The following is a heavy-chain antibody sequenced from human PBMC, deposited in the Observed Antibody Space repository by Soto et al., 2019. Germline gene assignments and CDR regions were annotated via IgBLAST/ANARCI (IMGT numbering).Heavy chain of an antibody. CDR3: ARRYGYYFDY. V-gene: IGHV4-59*08. CDR1: GGSLSSYY. D-gene: IGHD4-17*01. CDR2: IYYSGST. Sequence: QVPLQESGPGLVKPSETLSLTCTVSGGSLSSYYWSWIRQPPGKGLEWIGYIYYSGSTNYNPSLKSRVTISVDTSKNQLSLRLTSVTAADTAVYYCARRYGYYFDYWGQGTLVTVSS. J-gene: IGHJ4*02.